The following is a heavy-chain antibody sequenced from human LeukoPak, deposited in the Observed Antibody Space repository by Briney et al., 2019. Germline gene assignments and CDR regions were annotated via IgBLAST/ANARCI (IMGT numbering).Heavy chain of an antibody. J-gene: IGHJ1*01. Sequence: PGGSLRLSCAASGFTFSSYAVSWVRQAPGKGLEWVSAISGSGGSTYYAASVKGRFTISRDNSRNTLYLQMNSLRAEDTAIYYCAKEHSSGWYGYFQHWGQGTLVTVSS. CDR2: ISGSGGST. CDR3: AKEHSSGWYGYFQH. V-gene: IGHV3-23*01. D-gene: IGHD6-19*01. CDR1: GFTFSSYA.